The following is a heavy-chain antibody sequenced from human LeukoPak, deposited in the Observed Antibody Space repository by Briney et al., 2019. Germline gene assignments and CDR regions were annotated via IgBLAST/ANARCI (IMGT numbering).Heavy chain of an antibody. CDR2: IKSKGDGETT. J-gene: IGHJ4*02. D-gene: IGHD3-10*01. V-gene: IGHV3-15*01. Sequence: GGSLRLSRAASGFTFTNAWMSWVRQAPGKGLEWVGRIKSKGDGETTDYAAPVKGRFTMSRDDSKATLFLQMHSLETEDTAMYYCTTDLGLTMIRGVIVFWGQGTLVTVSS. CDR3: TTDLGLTMIRGVIVF. CDR1: GFTFTNAW.